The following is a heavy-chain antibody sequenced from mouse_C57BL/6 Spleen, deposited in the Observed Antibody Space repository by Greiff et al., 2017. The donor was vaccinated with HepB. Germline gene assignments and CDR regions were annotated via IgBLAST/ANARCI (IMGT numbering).Heavy chain of an antibody. J-gene: IGHJ4*01. V-gene: IGHV1-84*01. D-gene: IGHD1-1*01. CDR1: GYTFTDYY. CDR3: ARDPYYGSYYYAMDY. Sequence: QVHVKQSGPELVKPGASVKISCKASGYTFTDYYINWVKQRPGQGLEWIGWIYPGSGNTKYNEKFKGKATLTVDTSSSTAYMQLSSLTSEDSAVYFCARDPYYGSYYYAMDYWGQGTSVTVSS. CDR2: IYPGSGNT.